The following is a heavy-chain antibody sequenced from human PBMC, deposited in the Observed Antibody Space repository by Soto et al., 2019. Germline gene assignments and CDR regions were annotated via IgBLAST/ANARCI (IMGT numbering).Heavy chain of an antibody. CDR2: IIPIFGTA. J-gene: IGHJ5*02. Sequence: QVHLVQSGAEVKKPGSSVKVSCKTSGGIFNSYGLSWVRQAPGQGPEWMGQIIPIFGTARYAQKIQGRVTITADDSTSTAYMELSGLRSDDTAMYYCAREKFSNYFDPWGQGTLVTVSS. D-gene: IGHD2-8*01. CDR3: AREKFSNYFDP. CDR1: GGIFNSYG. V-gene: IGHV1-69*01.